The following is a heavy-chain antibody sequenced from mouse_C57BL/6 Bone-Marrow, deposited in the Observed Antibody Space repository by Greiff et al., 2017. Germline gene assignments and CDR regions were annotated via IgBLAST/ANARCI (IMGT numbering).Heavy chain of an antibody. Sequence: QVQLQQSGAELVKPGASVKISCKASGYAFSSYWMNWVKQRPGKGLEWIGQIYPGDGDTNYNGKFKGKATLTADKSSSTAYMQLSSLTSEDSAVYFCARSLTGTCYYAMDYWGQGTSVTVSS. CDR1: GYAFSSYW. CDR3: ARSLTGTCYYAMDY. D-gene: IGHD4-1*01. V-gene: IGHV1-80*01. CDR2: IYPGDGDT. J-gene: IGHJ4*01.